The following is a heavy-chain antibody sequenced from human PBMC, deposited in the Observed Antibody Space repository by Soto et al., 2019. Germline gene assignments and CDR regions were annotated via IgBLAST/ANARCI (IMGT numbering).Heavy chain of an antibody. D-gene: IGHD3-16*01. CDR1: GGTFSSYP. CDR2: IIATLDMV. Sequence: QVQLVQSGAEVKKPGSSVKVSCKASGGTFSSYPISWVRQAPGQGLEWMGDIIATLDMVHHAQKLQGRLTITADTSTTTVSMELSSLRSEDTAVDYCAREGAMIDYWGQGTLVTVSA. J-gene: IGHJ4*02. V-gene: IGHV1-69*04. CDR3: AREGAMIDY.